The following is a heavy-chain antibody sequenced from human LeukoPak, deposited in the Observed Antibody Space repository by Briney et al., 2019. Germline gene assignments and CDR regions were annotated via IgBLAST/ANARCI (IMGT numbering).Heavy chain of an antibody. D-gene: IGHD5-12*01. V-gene: IGHV3-30*04. CDR1: GFTFSSYA. J-gene: IGHJ4*02. CDR2: ISYDGSNK. CDR3: ARSGRAYSGYDYFLGY. Sequence: GGSLRLSCAASGFTFSSYAMSWVRQAPGKGLEWVAVISYDGSNKYYADSVKGRFTISRDNSKNTLYLQMNSLRAEDTAVYYCARSGRAYSGYDYFLGYWGQGTLVTVSS.